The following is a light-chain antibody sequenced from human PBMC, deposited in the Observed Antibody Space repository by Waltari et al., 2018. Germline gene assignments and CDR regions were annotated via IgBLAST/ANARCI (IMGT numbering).Light chain of an antibody. CDR3: QQYATTPGT. CDR1: QSVYNNY. CDR2: GAS. Sequence: EIVLTQSPGTLSLSPGERATLSCRASQSVYNNYLAWYQQKPGQAPGLLIYGASVRDTGIPDRFSGSGSGTDFTLTISRLEAEDFAVYYCQQYATTPGTFGEGTRVDIK. J-gene: IGKJ4*02. V-gene: IGKV3-20*01.